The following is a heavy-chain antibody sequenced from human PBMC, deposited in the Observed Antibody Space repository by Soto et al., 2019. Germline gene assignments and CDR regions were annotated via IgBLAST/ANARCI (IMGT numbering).Heavy chain of an antibody. CDR1: GFTFSSYG. V-gene: IGHV3-21*01. D-gene: IGHD3-10*01. Sequence: GGSLRLSCAASGFTFSSYGMNWVRQAPGKGLERVSSISSSGNYIYYADSVKGRFTISRDNAKNSLYLQMNSPRAEDTAVYYCANGYGSTIWGQGTLVTVSS. CDR2: ISSSGNYI. J-gene: IGHJ4*02. CDR3: ANGYGSTI.